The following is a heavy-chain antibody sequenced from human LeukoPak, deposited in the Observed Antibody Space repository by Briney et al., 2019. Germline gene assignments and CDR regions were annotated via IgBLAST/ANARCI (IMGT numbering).Heavy chain of an antibody. V-gene: IGHV1-2*02. CDR3: AGDGMVRAFGAFDI. J-gene: IGHJ3*02. CDR1: GYTFTCYY. Sequence: GASVKVSCKSSGYTFTCYYIHWVRLPPGQGLELMGWINPNSGGTNYAQKVQGRVSITSDRAITKAYMELSMLRSDDTVVDVYAGDGMVRAFGAFDIWGQGKMVTVSS. CDR2: INPNSGGT. D-gene: IGHD3-10*01.